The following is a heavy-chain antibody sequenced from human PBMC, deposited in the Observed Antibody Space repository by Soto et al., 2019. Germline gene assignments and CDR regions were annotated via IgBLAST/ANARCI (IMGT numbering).Heavy chain of an antibody. CDR1: GYTFTSYG. D-gene: IGHD2-15*01. CDR2: ISAYNGNT. V-gene: IGHV1-18*01. CDR3: ARDGYCSGGSCYFILYYFDY. J-gene: IGHJ4*02. Sequence: ASVKVSCKASGYTFTSYGISWVRQAPGQGLEWMGWISAYNGNTNYAQKLQGRVTMTTDTSTSTAYMELRSLRSDDTAVYYCARDGYCSGGSCYFILYYFDYWGQGTLVTVSS.